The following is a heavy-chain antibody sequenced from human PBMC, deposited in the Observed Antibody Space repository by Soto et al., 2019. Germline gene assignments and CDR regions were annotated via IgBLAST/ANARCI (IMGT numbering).Heavy chain of an antibody. V-gene: IGHV3-72*01. J-gene: IGHJ4*02. Sequence: EVQLVQSGGGLVQPGGSLRLSCTASGFIFSDHHMDWVRQAPGRGLEGVGRIRSKGDSYSTESVASGKGRFTISRDDSKNSLYLQMNSLKTEDTAVYYCTRVRGYVGYDFGNYFDYWGQGALVSVSS. CDR2: IRSKGDSYST. CDR3: TRVRGYVGYDFGNYFDY. D-gene: IGHD5-12*01. CDR1: GFIFSDHH.